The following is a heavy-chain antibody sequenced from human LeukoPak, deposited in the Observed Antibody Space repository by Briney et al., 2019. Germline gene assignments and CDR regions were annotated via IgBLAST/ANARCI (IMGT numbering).Heavy chain of an antibody. CDR3: ARVQDRYCSGSGLDY. J-gene: IGHJ4*02. Sequence: GGSLRLSCAASGFTFDDYGMSWVRQAPGKGLEWVSGINWNGGGTGYADSVKGRFTIARDNAKNSLYLVMNSLRAEDTAFYYCARVQDRYCSGSGLDYWGQGTLVTVSS. D-gene: IGHD3-10*01. CDR1: GFTFDDYG. CDR2: INWNGGGT. V-gene: IGHV3-20*04.